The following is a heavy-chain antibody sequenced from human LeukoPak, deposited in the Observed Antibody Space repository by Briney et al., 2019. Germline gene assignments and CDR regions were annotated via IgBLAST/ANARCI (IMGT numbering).Heavy chain of an antibody. CDR3: TRGSSGFYYYSAMDV. Sequence: PGGSLRLSCAASGFTFNNYWMHWVRLVPGKGLVWVSRINSDGSSRHFADSVKGRFTISRENAKNTVYLQMNSLRGDDTAVYYCTRGSSGFYYYSAMDVWGQGTTVTVSS. CDR2: INSDGSSR. V-gene: IGHV3-74*01. D-gene: IGHD3-10*01. CDR1: GFTFNNYW. J-gene: IGHJ6*02.